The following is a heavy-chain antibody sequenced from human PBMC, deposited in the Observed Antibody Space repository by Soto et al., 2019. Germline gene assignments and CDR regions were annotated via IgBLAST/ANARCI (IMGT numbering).Heavy chain of an antibody. CDR1: GYMFSSYV. CDR3: ARGYRYVGY. Sequence: ASVEVSCKASGYMFSSYVISWVRQAPGQGLEWMGWISAYSGNTNYAQKLQGRVTITADESTSTAYMELSSLRSEDAAVYYCARGYRYVGYWGKVHLVTVGS. CDR2: ISAYSGNT. J-gene: IGHJ4*02. V-gene: IGHV1-18*01. D-gene: IGHD3-9*01.